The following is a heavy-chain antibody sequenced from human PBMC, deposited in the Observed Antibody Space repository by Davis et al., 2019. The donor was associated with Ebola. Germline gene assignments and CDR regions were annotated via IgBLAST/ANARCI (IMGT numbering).Heavy chain of an antibody. CDR1: GFTFSSYG. D-gene: IGHD2-15*01. J-gene: IGHJ5*02. CDR3: AKDLGGCSGGSCHP. CDR2: ISYDGSNK. Sequence: PGGSLRLSCAASGFTFSSYGMHWVRQAPGKGLEWVAVISYDGSNKYYADSVKGRFTISRDNSKNTLYLQMNSLRAEDTAVYYCAKDLGGCSGGSCHPWGQGTLVTVSS. V-gene: IGHV3-30*18.